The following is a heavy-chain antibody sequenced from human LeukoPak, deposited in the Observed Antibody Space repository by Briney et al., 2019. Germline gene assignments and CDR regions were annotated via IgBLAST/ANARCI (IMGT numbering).Heavy chain of an antibody. D-gene: IGHD2-15*01. CDR1: GFTFDDYA. CDR2: ISGDGGST. J-gene: IGHJ3*02. CDR3: AKDGYCSGGSCFPHAFDI. Sequence: GESLKISCAASGFTFDDYAMHWVRQAPGKGLEWVSLISGDGGSTYYADSVKGRFTISRDNSKNSLYLQMNSLRTEDTALYYCAKDGYCSGGSCFPHAFDIWGQGTMVTVSS. V-gene: IGHV3-43*02.